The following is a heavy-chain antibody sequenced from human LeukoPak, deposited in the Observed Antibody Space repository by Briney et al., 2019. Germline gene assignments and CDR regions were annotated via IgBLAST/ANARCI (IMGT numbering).Heavy chain of an antibody. CDR2: IRSKAYGGTT. CDR3: TRARTIFGVVLGY. V-gene: IGHV3-49*04. CDR1: GFTFGDYA. J-gene: IGHJ4*02. D-gene: IGHD3-3*01. Sequence: GGSLRLSCTASGFTFGDYAMSWVRQAPGKGLEWVGFIRSKAYGGTTEYAASVKGRFTTSRDDSKSIAYLQMNSLKTEDTAVYYCTRARTIFGVVLGYWGQGTLVTVSS.